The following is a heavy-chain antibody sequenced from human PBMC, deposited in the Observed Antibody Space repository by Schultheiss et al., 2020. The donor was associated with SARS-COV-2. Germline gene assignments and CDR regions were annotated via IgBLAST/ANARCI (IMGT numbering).Heavy chain of an antibody. V-gene: IGHV3-49*03. CDR1: GFTFGDYA. CDR2: IRSKAYGGTT. Sequence: GGSLRLSCTASGFTFGDYAMSWFRQAPGKGLEWVGFIRSKAYGGTTEYAASVKGRFTISRDDSKSIAYLQMNSLRAEDTAVYYCARRYRYSSSFFDYWGQGTLVTVSS. D-gene: IGHD6-13*01. J-gene: IGHJ4*02. CDR3: ARRYRYSSSFFDY.